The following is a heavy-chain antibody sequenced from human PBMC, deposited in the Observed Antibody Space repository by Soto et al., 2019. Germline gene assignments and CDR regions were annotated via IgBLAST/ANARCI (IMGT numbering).Heavy chain of an antibody. CDR1: GFTFSNSV. CDR3: ARDSAGDVFDI. D-gene: IGHD6-13*01. J-gene: IGHJ3*02. Sequence: PGGSLRLSCAASGFTFSNSVMHWVRQAPGKGLEWVAFIWYDGTSQYYERSVEGRFTISRDNSRDTLYLQMNSLRVEDTAVYYCARDSAGDVFDIWGQGTMVTVSS. CDR2: IWYDGTSQ. V-gene: IGHV3-33*01.